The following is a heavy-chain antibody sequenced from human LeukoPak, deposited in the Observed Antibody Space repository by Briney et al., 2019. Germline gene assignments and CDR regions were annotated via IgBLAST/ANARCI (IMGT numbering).Heavy chain of an antibody. J-gene: IGHJ4*02. V-gene: IGHV3-23*01. CDR3: AKARGTVVPPFDY. D-gene: IGHD3-22*01. Sequence: PGGSLRLSCAASGFTFSNYEMNWVRQAPGKGLEWVSGISGSGGSTYYADSVKGRFTISRDNSKNTLYLQMNNLRAEDTAVYYCAKARGTVVPPFDYWGQGTLVTVSS. CDR2: ISGSGGST. CDR1: GFTFSNYE.